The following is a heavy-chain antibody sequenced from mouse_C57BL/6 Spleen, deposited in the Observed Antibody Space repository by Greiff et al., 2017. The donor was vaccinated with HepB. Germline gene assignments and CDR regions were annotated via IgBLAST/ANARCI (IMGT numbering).Heavy chain of an antibody. CDR1: GYAFSSSW. CDR2: IYPGDGDT. D-gene: IGHD2-4*01. V-gene: IGHV1-82*01. Sequence: VQLQQSGPELVKPGASVKISCKASGYAFSSSWMNWVKQRPGKGLEWIGRIYPGDGDTNYNGKFKGKATLTADKSSSTAYMQLSSLTSEDSAVYFCARSKGYDYDEGFDDWGQGTTLTVSS. J-gene: IGHJ2*01. CDR3: ARSKGYDYDEGFDD.